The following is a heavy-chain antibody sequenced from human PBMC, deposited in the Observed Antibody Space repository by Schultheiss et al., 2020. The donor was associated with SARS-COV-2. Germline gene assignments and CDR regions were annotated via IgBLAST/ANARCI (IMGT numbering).Heavy chain of an antibody. J-gene: IGHJ5*02. D-gene: IGHD4-17*01. Sequence: GSLRLSCAASGFTVSSNYMSWVRQAPGKGLEWIGSIYYSGSTYYNPSLKSRVTISVDTSKNQFSLKLSSVTAADTAVYYCARRMVTTNWFDPWGQGTLVTVSS. CDR2: IYYSGST. CDR3: ARRMVTTNWFDP. V-gene: IGHV4-59*02. CDR1: GFTVSSNY.